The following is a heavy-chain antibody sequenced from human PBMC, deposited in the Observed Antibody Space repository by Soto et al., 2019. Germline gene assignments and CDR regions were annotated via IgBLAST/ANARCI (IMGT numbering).Heavy chain of an antibody. CDR3: VRGPSLGYFQY. V-gene: IGHV1-18*01. Sequence: QVQLVQFGAEVKKPGASVKVSCKASGYTFTNYGTSWVRQAPGQGLEYMGWISGDNGDTHYAQKVQGRVTMTTDTSTNTAYMELRSLRPDDTAVYDCVRGPSLGYFQYWGQGTLVTVSS. CDR2: ISGDNGDT. D-gene: IGHD6-6*01. J-gene: IGHJ1*01. CDR1: GYTFTNYG.